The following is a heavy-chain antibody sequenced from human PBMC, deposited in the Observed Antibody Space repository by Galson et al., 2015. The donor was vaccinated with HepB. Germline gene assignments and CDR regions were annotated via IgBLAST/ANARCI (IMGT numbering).Heavy chain of an antibody. J-gene: IGHJ3*02. D-gene: IGHD2-2*01. CDR1: GFTFSSYS. V-gene: IGHV3-21*01. CDR3: AGGRSSTSDDAFDI. CDR2: ISASSTYI. Sequence: SLRLPCAASGFTFSSYSMNWVRQAPGKGLEWVSSISASSTYIYYADSMKGRFTISRDNAKNSLYLQVNSLRAEDTAVYYCAGGRSSTSDDAFDIWGQGTMVTVSS.